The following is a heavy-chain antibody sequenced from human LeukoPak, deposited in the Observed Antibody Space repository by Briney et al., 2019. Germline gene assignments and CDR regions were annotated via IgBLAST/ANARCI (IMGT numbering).Heavy chain of an antibody. CDR2: IHYSGDP. V-gene: IGHV4-31*02. CDR1: GDSISSGTYY. Sequence: SETLSLTCTVSGDSISSGTYYWTWIRQTPGKGLEWIGYIHYSGDPYYNPSLKSRLTMSVDTSKNQLSLKLTSVTAADTAVYYCARGQPHLIFISAVTTIFHYWGQGILVTVSS. D-gene: IGHD4-17*01. J-gene: IGHJ4*02. CDR3: ARGQPHLIFISAVTTIFHY.